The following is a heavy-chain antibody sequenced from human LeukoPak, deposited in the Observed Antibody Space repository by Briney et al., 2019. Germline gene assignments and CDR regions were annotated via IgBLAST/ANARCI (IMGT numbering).Heavy chain of an antibody. CDR3: ARDLGGSGSYIPIFDY. CDR1: GGTFSSFA. Sequence: ASVKVSCKASGGTFSSFALIWVRQAPGQGLEWMGGIIPFFGRSKYAQKFQGRVTLTADESTSTAYMELNSLRSEDTAVYYCARDLGGSGSYIPIFDYWGQGTLVTVSS. V-gene: IGHV1-69*13. D-gene: IGHD3-10*01. CDR2: IIPFFGRS. J-gene: IGHJ4*02.